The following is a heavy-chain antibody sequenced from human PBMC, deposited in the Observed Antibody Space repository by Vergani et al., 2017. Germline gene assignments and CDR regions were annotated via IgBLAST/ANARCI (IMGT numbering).Heavy chain of an antibody. D-gene: IGHD5-12*01. CDR3: ASGRGGGYGSDFDY. CDR2: IYYSGST. Sequence: QLQLQESGSGLVKPSQTLSLTCAVSGGSISSGGYSWSWIRQPPGKGLEWIGYIYYSGSTNYNPSLKSRVTISVDTSKNQFSLKLSSVTAADTAVYYCASGRGGGYGSDFDYWGQGTLVTVSS. J-gene: IGHJ4*02. V-gene: IGHV4-61*08. CDR1: GGSISSGGYS.